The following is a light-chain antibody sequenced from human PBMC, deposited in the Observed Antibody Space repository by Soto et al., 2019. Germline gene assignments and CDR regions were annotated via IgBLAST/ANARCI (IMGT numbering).Light chain of an antibody. CDR3: SSYAGSTNL. J-gene: IGLJ1*01. Sequence: QSALTQPPSASGSPGQSVTISCTGTSSGVGGYNYVSWYQQHPGKAPKLMIYEVSKRPSGVPDRFSGSKSGNTASLTVSGLQAEDEADYYCSSYAGSTNLFGTGTKVTVL. CDR2: EVS. V-gene: IGLV2-8*01. CDR1: SSGVGGYNY.